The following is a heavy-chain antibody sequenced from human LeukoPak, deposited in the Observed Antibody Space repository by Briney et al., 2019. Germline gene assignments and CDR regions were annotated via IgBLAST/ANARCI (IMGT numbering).Heavy chain of an antibody. V-gene: IGHV4-59*01. CDR1: GGSISSYY. Sequence: SETLSLTCTVSGGSISSYYWSWIRQPPGKGLEWIGGIYYSGSTNYNPSLKSRVTISVDTSKNQFSLKLSSVTAADTAVYYCARDSGYSYGYVYWGQGTLVTVSS. D-gene: IGHD5-18*01. CDR2: IYYSGST. J-gene: IGHJ4*02. CDR3: ARDSGYSYGYVY.